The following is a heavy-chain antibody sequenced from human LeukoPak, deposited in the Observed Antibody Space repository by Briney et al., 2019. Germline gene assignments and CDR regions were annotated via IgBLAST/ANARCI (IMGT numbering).Heavy chain of an antibody. Sequence: ASVKVSCKASGYTFTGYYMHWVRRAPGQGLEWMGWINPNSGGTNYAQRFQGRVTMTRGTSISTAYMGLSRLRSDDTAVYYCARDGVGGVYGDYGYFDLWGRGTLVTVSS. CDR2: INPNSGGT. V-gene: IGHV1-2*02. CDR1: GYTFTGYY. D-gene: IGHD4-17*01. CDR3: ARDGVGGVYGDYGYFDL. J-gene: IGHJ2*01.